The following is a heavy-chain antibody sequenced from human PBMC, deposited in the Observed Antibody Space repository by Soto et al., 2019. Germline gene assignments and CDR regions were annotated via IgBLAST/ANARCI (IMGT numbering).Heavy chain of an antibody. J-gene: IGHJ4*02. CDR1: GFTFTSYS. CDR2: VSAYNGNT. Sequence: QVQLVQSGAEVKKPGASMKVSCKASGFTFTSYSISWVRQAPGQGLEWMGWVSAYNGNTHYAQKLQGRVTMTTDTSTTTAYMELRSLRSDDTAVYYCSRGGSSWQPHEDYWGQGTMVNVSS. CDR3: SRGGSSWQPHEDY. D-gene: IGHD6-13*01. V-gene: IGHV1-18*01.